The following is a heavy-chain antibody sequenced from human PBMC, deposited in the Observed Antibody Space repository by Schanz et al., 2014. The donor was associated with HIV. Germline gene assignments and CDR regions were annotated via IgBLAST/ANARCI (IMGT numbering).Heavy chain of an antibody. CDR1: GFIFSNYG. CDR2: ISYDGSNK. D-gene: IGHD2-15*01. CDR3: ARDDCSGGSCYSNYYYGMDV. J-gene: IGHJ6*02. V-gene: IGHV3-30*03. Sequence: VQLVESGGGVVQPGRSLRLSCAVSGFIFSNYGMHWVRQAPGKGLEWVAVISYDGSNKYYADSVKGRFTIARDNSKNTLYLQMNSLRAEDTAVYYCARDDCSGGSCYSNYYYGMDVWGQGTTVTVSS.